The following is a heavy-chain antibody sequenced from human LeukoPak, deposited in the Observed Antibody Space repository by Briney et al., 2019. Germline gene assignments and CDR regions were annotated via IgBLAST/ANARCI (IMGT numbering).Heavy chain of an antibody. Sequence: GGSLRLSCAASGFTFSSYSMNWVRQAPGKGLEWVSSISSSSSYIYYADSVKGRFTISRDNAKNSLYLQMNSLRAEDTAVYYCARARYCSSTSCYMGGDYGAQGTLFTVSS. V-gene: IGHV3-21*01. J-gene: IGHJ4*02. CDR1: GFTFSSYS. CDR2: ISSSSSYI. CDR3: ARARYCSSTSCYMGGDY. D-gene: IGHD2-2*02.